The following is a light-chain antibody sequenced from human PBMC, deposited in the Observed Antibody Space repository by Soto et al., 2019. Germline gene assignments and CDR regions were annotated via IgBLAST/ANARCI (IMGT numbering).Light chain of an antibody. Sequence: DIQMTQSPSSLSASVGDRVTISCRASQTISSYLNWYQQRPGKAPKLLIYAASRLQSGVPSRFSGRGSGTDFTLTITGLQPEEFATYYCQQSYFSLTFGGGTKVEIK. CDR3: QQSYFSLT. CDR2: AAS. CDR1: QTISSY. V-gene: IGKV1-39*01. J-gene: IGKJ4*01.